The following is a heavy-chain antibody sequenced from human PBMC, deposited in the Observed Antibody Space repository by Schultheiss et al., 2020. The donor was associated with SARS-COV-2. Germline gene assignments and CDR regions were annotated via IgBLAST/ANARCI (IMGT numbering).Heavy chain of an antibody. CDR3: ARDTIDRYDFWSGYATGYMDV. Sequence: SETLSLTCAVYGGSFSGYYWSWIRQPPGKGLEWIGYIYHSGSTYYNPSLKSRVTISVDRSKNQFSLKLSSVTAADTAVYYCARDTIDRYDFWSGYATGYMDVWGKGTTVTVSS. CDR1: GGSFSGYY. D-gene: IGHD3-3*01. J-gene: IGHJ6*03. V-gene: IGHV4-34*01. CDR2: IYHSGST.